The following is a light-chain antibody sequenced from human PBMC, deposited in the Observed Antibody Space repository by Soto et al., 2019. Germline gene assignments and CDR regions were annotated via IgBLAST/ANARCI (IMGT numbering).Light chain of an antibody. Sequence: QSVLTQPPSASGTPGQRVTISCSGSSSNIGSNTVNWYQQLPGTAPKLFIYSNNQRPSGVPDRFSGSKSGTSASLAISGLQSDDEADYYCAVWDDSLNGVVFGGGTKLTVL. V-gene: IGLV1-44*01. CDR3: AVWDDSLNGVV. J-gene: IGLJ2*01. CDR2: SNN. CDR1: SSNIGSNT.